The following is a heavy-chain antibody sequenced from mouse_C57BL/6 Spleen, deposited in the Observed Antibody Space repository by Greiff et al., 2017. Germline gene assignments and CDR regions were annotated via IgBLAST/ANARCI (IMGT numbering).Heavy chain of an antibody. J-gene: IGHJ2*01. CDR2: LNNDGSST. V-gene: IGHV5-16*01. CDR1: GFTFSDYY. Sequence: EVQRVESEGGLVQPGSSMKLSCTASGFTFSDYYMAWVRQVPEKGLEWVANLNNDGSSTYSLDSLKSRFIISRDNAKNILYLQMSSLKSEDTSTYYCSRCYYGNYFDYWGQGTTLTVSS. D-gene: IGHD2-1*01. CDR3: SRCYYGNYFDY.